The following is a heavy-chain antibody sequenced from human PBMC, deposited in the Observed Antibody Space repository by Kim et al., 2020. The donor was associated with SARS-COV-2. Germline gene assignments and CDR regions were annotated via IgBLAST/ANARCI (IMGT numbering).Heavy chain of an antibody. CDR3: ARISYIAVAGTCDY. Sequence: ASVKVSCKASGYTFTSYAMHWVRQAPGQRLEWMGWINAGNGNTKYSQKFQGRVTITRDTSASTVYMELSSLRSEDTAVYYCARISYIAVAGTCDYWGQGTLVTVSS. V-gene: IGHV1-3*01. CDR1: GYTFTSYA. CDR2: INAGNGNT. J-gene: IGHJ4*02. D-gene: IGHD6-19*01.